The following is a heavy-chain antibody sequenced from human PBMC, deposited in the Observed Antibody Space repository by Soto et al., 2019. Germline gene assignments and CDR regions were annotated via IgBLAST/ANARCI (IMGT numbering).Heavy chain of an antibody. V-gene: IGHV3-66*01. D-gene: IGHD2-2*01. CDR2: IYSGGST. Sequence: EVQLVESGGGLVQPGGSLRLSCAASGFTVSSNYMSWVRQAPGKGLEWVSVIYSGGSTYYADSVKGRFTISRDNSKNTLYLQMNSLRAEDTAVYYCARDPEVTQGCTISDAFDIWGQGTMVTVSS. J-gene: IGHJ3*02. CDR1: GFTVSSNY. CDR3: ARDPEVTQGCTISDAFDI.